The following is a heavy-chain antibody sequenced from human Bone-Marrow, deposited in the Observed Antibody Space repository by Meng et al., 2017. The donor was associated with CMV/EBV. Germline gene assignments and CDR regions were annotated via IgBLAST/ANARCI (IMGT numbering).Heavy chain of an antibody. D-gene: IGHD2-21*01. J-gene: IGHJ5*02. Sequence: VSGDSISRSHWWSWVRPRPGRGLEWIGYINYSVITYYNPSLKSRVTISVDTSKNQFSLKLNSVTAADTAVYYCARDGDISYSHWFDPWGQGTLVTVSS. V-gene: IGHV4-31*02. CDR3: ARDGDISYSHWFDP. CDR1: GDSISRSHW. CDR2: INYSVIT.